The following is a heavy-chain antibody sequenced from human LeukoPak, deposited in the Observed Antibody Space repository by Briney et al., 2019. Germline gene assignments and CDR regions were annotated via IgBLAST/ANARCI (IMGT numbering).Heavy chain of an antibody. D-gene: IGHD3-9*01. J-gene: IGHJ6*03. CDR1: GFTFSSYS. Sequence: GGSLRLSCAASGFTFSSYSMNWVRQAPGKGLEWVSSISSSSSYIYYADSVKGRFTISRDNAKNSLYLQMNSLRAEDTAVYYCAKAPYDNYYYYMGVWGKGTTVTVSS. CDR2: ISSSSSYI. V-gene: IGHV3-21*04. CDR3: AKAPYDNYYYYMGV.